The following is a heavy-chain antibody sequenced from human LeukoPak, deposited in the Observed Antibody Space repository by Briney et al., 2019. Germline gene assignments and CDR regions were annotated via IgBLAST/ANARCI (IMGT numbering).Heavy chain of an antibody. V-gene: IGHV4-39*07. D-gene: IGHD2-2*02. CDR1: GGSISSSTYY. Sequence: PSETLSLTCTVSGGSISSSTYYWGWIRQPPGKGLEWIGTIYYSGSTYYNPSLKSRVTISVDTSKNQFSLKLSSVTAADTAVYYCARGQLLYMFYYYYMDVWGKGTTVTVSS. CDR3: ARGQLLYMFYYYYMDV. J-gene: IGHJ6*03. CDR2: IYYSGST.